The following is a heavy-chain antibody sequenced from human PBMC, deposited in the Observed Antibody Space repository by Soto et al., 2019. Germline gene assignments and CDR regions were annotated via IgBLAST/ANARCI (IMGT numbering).Heavy chain of an antibody. CDR3: ARERGASSPFDY. CDR2: MNPNSGNT. J-gene: IGHJ4*02. CDR1: GYTFTSYD. V-gene: IGHV1-8*01. Sequence: QVQLVQSGAEVKKPGASVKVSCKASGYTFTSYDINWVRQATGQGLEWMGWMNPNSGNTGYAQKFQGRVTMXRXNSISTAYMELSSLRSEDTAVYYCARERGASSPFDYWGQGTLVTVSS. D-gene: IGHD6-19*01.